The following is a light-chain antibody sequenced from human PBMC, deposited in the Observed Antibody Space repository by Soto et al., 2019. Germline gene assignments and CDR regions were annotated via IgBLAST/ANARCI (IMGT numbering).Light chain of an antibody. CDR2: DAS. Sequence: DIVLTQSPGTLSLSPGERATLSCRASQSVRSRYLAWYQQKAGQAPRLLIYDASRRATGIPDRFSGSGSGTDFTLTISRLEPADFAVYYCQQYGSSVTFGGGTKVEIK. J-gene: IGKJ4*01. V-gene: IGKV3-20*01. CDR3: QQYGSSVT. CDR1: QSVRSRY.